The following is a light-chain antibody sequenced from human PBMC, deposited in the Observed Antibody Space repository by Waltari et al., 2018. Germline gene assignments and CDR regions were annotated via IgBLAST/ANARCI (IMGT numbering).Light chain of an antibody. Sequence: SYVLSQVPSGSVAPGKTASITCGGKNIGGKSVHWYRQRPGQAPSVVIYEDSDRPSGIPERISGTNSGNTATLTITRAEVGDEADYFCQVWDSSRNHWVFGGGTRLTVL. V-gene: IGLV3-21*01. J-gene: IGLJ3*02. CDR1: NIGGKS. CDR2: EDS. CDR3: QVWDSSRNHWV.